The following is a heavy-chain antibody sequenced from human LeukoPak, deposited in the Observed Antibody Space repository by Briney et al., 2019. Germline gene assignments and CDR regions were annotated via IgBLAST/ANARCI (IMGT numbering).Heavy chain of an antibody. J-gene: IGHJ3*02. V-gene: IGHV3-48*04. CDR3: AREDGGSYRFVDI. CDR1: GFAFSSYS. CDR2: ISSSSSTI. Sequence: GGSLRLSCAASGFAFSSYSMNWVRQAPGKGLEWVSYISSSSSTIYYADSVKGRFTISRDNAKNSLYLQMNSLRAEDTAVYYCAREDGGSYRFVDIWGLGTMVTVSS. D-gene: IGHD1-26*01.